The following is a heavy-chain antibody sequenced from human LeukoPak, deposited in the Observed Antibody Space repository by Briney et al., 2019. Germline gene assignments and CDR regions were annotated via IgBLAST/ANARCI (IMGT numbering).Heavy chain of an antibody. V-gene: IGHV4-34*01. CDR1: GGSFSGYY. Sequence: PSETLSLTCAVYGGSFSGYYWSWIRQPPGKGLEWIGEINHSGSTNYNPSLKSRVTISVDTSKNQFSLKLSSVTAADTAVYYCARESDSGYYYLGAFDIWGQGTMLSVSS. D-gene: IGHD3-22*01. CDR3: ARESDSGYYYLGAFDI. CDR2: INHSGST. J-gene: IGHJ3*02.